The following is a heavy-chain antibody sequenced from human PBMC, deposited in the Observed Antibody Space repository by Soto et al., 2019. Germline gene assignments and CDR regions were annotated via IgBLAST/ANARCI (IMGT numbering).Heavy chain of an antibody. D-gene: IGHD2-21*02. CDR3: AKDRFHVVVTVSIFDP. CDR2: ISGSGGSA. Sequence: AGGSLRLSCAASGFTFSSYAMSWVRQAPGKGLEWVSTISGSGGSADYADSVKGRFTISRDNPQNTLYLEMNSLRAEDTAIYYCAKDRFHVVVTVSIFDPWGQGTLVTVS. J-gene: IGHJ5*02. V-gene: IGHV3-23*01. CDR1: GFTFSSYA.